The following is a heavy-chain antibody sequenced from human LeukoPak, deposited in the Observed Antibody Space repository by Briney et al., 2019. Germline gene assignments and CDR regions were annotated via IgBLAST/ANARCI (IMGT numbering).Heavy chain of an antibody. CDR1: GFTFSSYE. D-gene: IGHD3-10*02. J-gene: IGHJ6*04. CDR3: AELGITMIGGV. Sequence: GGSLRLSCAASGFTFSSYEMNCVRQGPGKGLEWVSYISSSGSTIYYADSVKGRFTISRDNAKNSLYLQMNSLRAEDTAVYYCAELGITMIGGVWGKGTTVTISS. CDR2: ISSSGSTI. V-gene: IGHV3-48*03.